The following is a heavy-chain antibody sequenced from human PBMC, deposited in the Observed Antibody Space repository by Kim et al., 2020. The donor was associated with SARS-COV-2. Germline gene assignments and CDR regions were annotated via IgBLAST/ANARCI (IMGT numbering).Heavy chain of an antibody. D-gene: IGHD3-16*01. CDR3: ARDVGGDGYSACDV. Sequence: ADSVKGRFTISRDNSHNTLHLEMSSLRAEDTAVYYCARDVGGDGYSACDVWGQGAVVTVSS. V-gene: IGHV3-53*01. J-gene: IGHJ3*01.